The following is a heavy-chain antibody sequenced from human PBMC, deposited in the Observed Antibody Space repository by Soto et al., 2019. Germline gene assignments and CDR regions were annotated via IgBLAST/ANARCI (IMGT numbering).Heavy chain of an antibody. CDR1: GHTFTSYA. Sequence: GASVKVSCKASGHTFTSYAMHWVRQAPGQRLEWMGWIDAGNGNTKYSQKFQGRVTITRDTSASTAYMELSSLRSEDTAVYYCAREGYYDSSGAYDYWGQGTLVTVSS. D-gene: IGHD3-22*01. J-gene: IGHJ4*02. CDR2: IDAGNGNT. V-gene: IGHV1-3*01. CDR3: AREGYYDSSGAYDY.